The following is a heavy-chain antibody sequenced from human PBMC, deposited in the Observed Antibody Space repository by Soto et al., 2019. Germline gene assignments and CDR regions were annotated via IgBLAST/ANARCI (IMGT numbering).Heavy chain of an antibody. Sequence: EVQLVESGGGLVKPGGSLRLSCAASGFSFSTSTMNWVRQAPGKGLEFVSSIGRTGIDRYYIDSVKGRFTIARDNAQNSLYMQRNGLRAEDTALYYCVCDDNRRYWGQGTLVTVSS. CDR1: GFSFSTST. J-gene: IGHJ4*02. CDR2: IGRTGIDR. CDR3: VCDDNRRY. D-gene: IGHD1-1*01. V-gene: IGHV3-21*01.